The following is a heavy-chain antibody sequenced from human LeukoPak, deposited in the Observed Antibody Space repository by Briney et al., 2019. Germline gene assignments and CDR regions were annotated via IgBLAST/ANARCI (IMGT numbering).Heavy chain of an antibody. CDR3: TTDHVGATVEFDS. CDR1: GFTFSSYE. J-gene: IGHJ4*02. Sequence: GGSLRLSCAASGFTFSSYEMNWVRQAPGEGLEWISYISSSGSSVKYADSVKGRFTISRDNAKNSLFLQMDSLRAEDTAIYYCTTDHVGATVEFDSWGQGTLVTVSS. V-gene: IGHV3-48*03. D-gene: IGHD1-26*01. CDR2: ISSSGSSV.